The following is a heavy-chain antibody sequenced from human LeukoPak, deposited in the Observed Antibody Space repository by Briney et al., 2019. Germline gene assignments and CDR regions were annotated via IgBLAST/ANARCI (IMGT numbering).Heavy chain of an antibody. Sequence: GGSLRLSCAASGVTLRNYAMTRIRQTPGKGLQWVSVISGDGESTYYADSVRGRFTISRDNSKNTMYLQMNNVRAEDTAIYYCVKDRDCSSTGCYVFANWGQGTLVTVSS. CDR1: GVTLRNYA. CDR3: VKDRDCSSTGCYVFAN. CDR2: ISGDGEST. V-gene: IGHV3-23*01. D-gene: IGHD2-2*01. J-gene: IGHJ4*02.